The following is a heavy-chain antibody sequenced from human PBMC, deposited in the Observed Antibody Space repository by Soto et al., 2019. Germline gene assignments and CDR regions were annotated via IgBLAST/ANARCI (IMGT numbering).Heavy chain of an antibody. D-gene: IGHD3-16*01. CDR1: GFSFSAYG. CDR2: ISHDGNDR. V-gene: IGHV3-30*18. CDR3: PKGTEVPYQWFDS. Sequence: QVELVESGGGVVQPGRSLRLSCEASGFSFSAYGMHWVRQAPGKGLEWVAAISHDGNDRYYADSVKGRFTISRDNSKNTLYLQMNSLRSEDAAIYYYPKGTEVPYQWFDSWGQGTLVTVSS. J-gene: IGHJ5*01.